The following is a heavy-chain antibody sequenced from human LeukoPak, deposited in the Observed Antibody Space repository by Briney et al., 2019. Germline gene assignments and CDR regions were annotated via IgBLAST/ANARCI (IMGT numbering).Heavy chain of an antibody. Sequence: SETLSLTCTVSGGSISSSSYYWGWIRQPPGKGLEWIGSIYYSGSTYYNPSLKSRVTISVDTSKNQFSLKLSSVTAADTAVYYCASDVNWGRDYWDQGTLVTVSS. CDR2: IYYSGST. D-gene: IGHD7-27*01. CDR3: ASDVNWGRDY. J-gene: IGHJ4*02. CDR1: GGSISSSSYY. V-gene: IGHV4-39*07.